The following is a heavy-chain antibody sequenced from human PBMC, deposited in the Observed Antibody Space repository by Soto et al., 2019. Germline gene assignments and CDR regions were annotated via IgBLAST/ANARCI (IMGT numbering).Heavy chain of an antibody. CDR3: ARGGGTTHCFDP. CDR2: INPNTGDT. D-gene: IGHD2-15*01. V-gene: IGHV1-2*02. Sequence: ASVKVSCKASGYTFTGSYMHWVRQAPGQGLEWMGWINPNTGDTNYAQKFQGRVTMTRDTSISTAYMDLSRLRSDDTAVYYCARGGGTTHCFDPWGQGTLVTVSS. J-gene: IGHJ5*02. CDR1: GYTFTGSY.